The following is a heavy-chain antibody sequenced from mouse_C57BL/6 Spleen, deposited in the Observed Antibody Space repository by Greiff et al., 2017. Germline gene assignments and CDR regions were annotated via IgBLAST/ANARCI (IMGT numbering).Heavy chain of an antibody. CDR2: IDTEDGDT. CDR3: ARWRDYYGSSSYYFDY. Sequence: EVQLQQSGAELVKPGASVKLSCTASGFNIKDYYMHWVKQRTEQGLEWIGRIDTEDGDTKYAPKFQGKATITADKSSNTAYLQLSSLTSEDTAVYYCARWRDYYGSSSYYFDYWGQGTTLTVSS. V-gene: IGHV14-2*01. D-gene: IGHD1-1*01. CDR1: GFNIKDYY. J-gene: IGHJ2*01.